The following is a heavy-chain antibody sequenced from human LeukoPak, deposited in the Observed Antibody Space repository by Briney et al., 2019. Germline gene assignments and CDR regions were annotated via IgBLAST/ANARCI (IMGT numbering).Heavy chain of an antibody. Sequence: GGSLRLSCAASGFTFSSYAMSGVRAAPGRGLEWVSGISGSGGSTYYADSVKGRFTISRDNSKNTLYLQMNSLRAEDTAVYYCAKGRVTVVITGIDYLGQGTLVAVSS. CDR2: ISGSGGST. CDR1: GFTFSSYA. V-gene: IGHV3-23*01. J-gene: IGHJ4*02. CDR3: AKGRVTVVITGIDY. D-gene: IGHD3-22*01.